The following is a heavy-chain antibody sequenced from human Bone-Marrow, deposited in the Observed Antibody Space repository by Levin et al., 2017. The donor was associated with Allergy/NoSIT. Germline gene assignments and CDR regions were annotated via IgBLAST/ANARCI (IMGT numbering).Heavy chain of an antibody. CDR3: ARFYADFWSGYLPNYFDY. D-gene: IGHD3-3*01. J-gene: IGHJ4*02. V-gene: IGHV3-7*03. CDR1: GFTFSSYW. Sequence: PGGSLRLSCAASGFTFSSYWMSWVRQAPGKGLEWVANIKQDGSEKYYVDSVKGRFTISRDNAKNSLYLQMNSLGAEDTAVYYCARFYADFWSGYLPNYFDYWGQGTLVTVSS. CDR2: IKQDGSEK.